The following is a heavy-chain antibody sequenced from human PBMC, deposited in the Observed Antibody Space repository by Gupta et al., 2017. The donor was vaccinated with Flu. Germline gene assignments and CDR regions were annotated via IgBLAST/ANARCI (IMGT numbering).Heavy chain of an antibody. CDR1: GFTFGDYA. CDR2: IRSKAYGGTT. J-gene: IGHJ4*02. V-gene: IGHV3-49*04. Sequence: EVQLVESGGGLVQPGRSLRLSCTASGFTFGDYAMSWVRQAPGKGLGGVGFIRSKAYGGTTEYAASVKGRFTISRDDSKSIAYLQMNSLKTEDTAVYYCTRGGWFGELPPYFDYWGQGTLVTVSS. D-gene: IGHD3-10*01. CDR3: TRGGWFGELPPYFDY.